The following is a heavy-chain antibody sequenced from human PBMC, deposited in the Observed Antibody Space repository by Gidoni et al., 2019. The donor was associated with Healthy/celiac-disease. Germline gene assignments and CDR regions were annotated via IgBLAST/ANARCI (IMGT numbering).Heavy chain of an antibody. V-gene: IGHV3-66*01. J-gene: IGHJ6*02. CDR1: GFTVSSNY. D-gene: IGHD2-2*01. CDR2: IYSGGDT. CDR3: ARDRGYCSGTGCYGMDV. Sequence: EVQLVESGGGLVQPGGSLRLSCAASGFTVSSNYMSWVRQAPGKGLEWVSVIYSGGDTYYADSVKGRFAIPRDKSKNTLFFQMNSLRAEDTAVYYCARDRGYCSGTGCYGMDVWGQGTTVTVSS.